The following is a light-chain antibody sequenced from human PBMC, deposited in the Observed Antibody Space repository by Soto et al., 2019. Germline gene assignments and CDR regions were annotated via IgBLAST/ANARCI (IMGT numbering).Light chain of an antibody. CDR3: QQYVSSSRT. CDR1: QSVSSY. CDR2: GAS. V-gene: IGKV3-20*01. Sequence: EIVLTQSPGTLSLSPGERATLSCRASQSVSSYLAWYQQKPGQAPRLLIYGASSRATGIPDRFSGSGSGTEFSLTISRLEREDFAVYYCQQYVSSSRTFGQGTMVEIK. J-gene: IGKJ1*01.